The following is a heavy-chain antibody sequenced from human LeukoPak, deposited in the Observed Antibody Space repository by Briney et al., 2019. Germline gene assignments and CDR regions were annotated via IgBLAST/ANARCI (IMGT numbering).Heavy chain of an antibody. CDR3: AELGITMIGGV. CDR1: GFTFSSYS. D-gene: IGHD3-10*02. Sequence: GGSLRLSCAASGFTFSSYSMNWVRQAPGKGLEWVSSISGSSSYIYYADSVKGRFTISRDNAKNSMYLQMNSLNAEDTAVYYCAELGITMIGGVWGKGTTVTISS. J-gene: IGHJ6*04. CDR2: ISGSSSYI. V-gene: IGHV3-21*01.